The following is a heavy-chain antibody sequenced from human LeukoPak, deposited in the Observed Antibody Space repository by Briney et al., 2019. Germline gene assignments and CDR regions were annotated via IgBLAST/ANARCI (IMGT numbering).Heavy chain of an antibody. CDR2: ISYDGSNK. CDR3: AKDWGTRYSSGWYGADY. CDR1: GFTFSSYG. Sequence: GGSPRLSCAASGFTFSSYGMHWVRQAPGKGLEWVAVISYDGSNKYYADSVKGRFTISRDNSKNTLYLQMNSLRAEDTAVYYCAKDWGTRYSSGWYGADYWGQGTLVTVSS. D-gene: IGHD6-19*01. J-gene: IGHJ4*02. V-gene: IGHV3-30*18.